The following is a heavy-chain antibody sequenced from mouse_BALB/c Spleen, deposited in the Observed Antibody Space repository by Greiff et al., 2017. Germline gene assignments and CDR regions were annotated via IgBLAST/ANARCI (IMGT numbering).Heavy chain of an antibody. CDR1: GYSFTGYY. V-gene: IGHV1S135*01. CDR3: ARRGGNYAMDY. Sequence: VQLQQSGPELVKPGASVKISCKASGYSFTGYYMHWVKQSHRKSLEWIGYIDPYNGGTSYNQKSKGKATLTVDKSSSTAYMHLNSLTSEDSAIYYCARRGGNYAMDYWGQGTSVTVSS. D-gene: IGHD1-1*02. CDR2: IDPYNGGT. J-gene: IGHJ4*01.